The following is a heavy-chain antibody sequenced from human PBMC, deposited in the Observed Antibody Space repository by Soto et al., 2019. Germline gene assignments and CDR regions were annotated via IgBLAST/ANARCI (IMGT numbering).Heavy chain of an antibody. J-gene: IGHJ4*02. D-gene: IGHD3-3*02. CDR1: GDSITSSHW. CDR2: ISHSGST. Sequence: LYLTCAVSGDSITSSHWCSWVRQPPGKGLEWIGQISHSGSTNYNPSLTSRVTISVDKSKNHSSLKLTSVTAADTAVYYCAARHFWSGPWTQRRLDYWGQGTLVTVSS. V-gene: IGHV4-4*02. CDR3: AARHFWSGPWTQRRLDY.